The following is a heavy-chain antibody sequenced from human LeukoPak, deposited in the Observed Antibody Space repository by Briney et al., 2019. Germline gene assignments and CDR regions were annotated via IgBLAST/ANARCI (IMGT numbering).Heavy chain of an antibody. CDR3: ARDQLRYFDWVDAFDI. D-gene: IGHD3-9*01. CDR1: GFTFSSYE. CDR2: ISSSGSTI. Sequence: GSLRLSCAASGFTFSSYEMNWVRQAPGKGLEWVSYISSSGSTIYYADSVKGRFTISRDNAKNPLYLQMNSLRAEDTAVYYCARDQLRYFDWVDAFDIWGQGTMVTVSS. V-gene: IGHV3-48*03. J-gene: IGHJ3*02.